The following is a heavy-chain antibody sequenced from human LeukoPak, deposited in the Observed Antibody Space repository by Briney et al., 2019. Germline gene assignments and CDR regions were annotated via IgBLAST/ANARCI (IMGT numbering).Heavy chain of an antibody. D-gene: IGHD6-13*01. V-gene: IGHV3-21*01. CDR3: AREGLAAAGLDY. J-gene: IGHJ4*02. CDR2: ISSSSGYK. Sequence: PGGSLRLSCAASGFSFSSFSMNWVRRAPGKGLEWVSSISSSSGYKYYTDSMKGRFTVSRDNAKNSLYLQMNSLRVEDTAVYFCAREGLAAAGLDYWGQGTLVTVSS. CDR1: GFSFSSFS.